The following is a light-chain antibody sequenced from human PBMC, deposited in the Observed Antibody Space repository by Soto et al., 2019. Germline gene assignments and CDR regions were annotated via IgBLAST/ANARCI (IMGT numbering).Light chain of an antibody. CDR2: DAS. CDR3: QQYDNLPLT. J-gene: IGKJ4*01. Sequence: IHMTHSPSSLSASVVDRVTITCHASQDIKNYLNWYQQKSGKAPKLLIYDASDLETGVPSRFSGSGSGTDFTFTINSLQPEDIATYYCQQYDNLPLTFGGGTKVDI. CDR1: QDIKNY. V-gene: IGKV1-33*01.